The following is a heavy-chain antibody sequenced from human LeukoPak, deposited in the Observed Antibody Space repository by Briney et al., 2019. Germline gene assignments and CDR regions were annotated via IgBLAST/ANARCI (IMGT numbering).Heavy chain of an antibody. Sequence: SGGSLRLSCAASGFTFSSYGMSWVRQAPGKGLEWVSAISGSGGYTYYADSVKGRFTISRDNSKNTLYLQMNSLRAEDTAVYYCATFSYAGNAGGSVGPWGQGTLVTVSS. CDR2: ISGSGGYT. J-gene: IGHJ5*02. CDR1: GFTFSSYG. CDR3: ATFSYAGNAGGSVGP. D-gene: IGHD4-23*01. V-gene: IGHV3-23*01.